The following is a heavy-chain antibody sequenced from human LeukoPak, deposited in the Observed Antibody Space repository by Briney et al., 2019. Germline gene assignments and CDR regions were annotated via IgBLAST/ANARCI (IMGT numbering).Heavy chain of an antibody. J-gene: IGHJ4*02. CDR1: GFTFSTYA. V-gene: IGHV3-30-3*01. CDR2: ISYDGTNK. CDR3: ARGSLTMIVVVNRGFDY. Sequence: GRSLRLSCAASGFTFSTYAMHWVRQAPGKGLEWVAIISYDGTNKYYADSVKGRFTISRDSSKNTLYLQMNSLRAEDTAVYYCARGSLTMIVVVNRGFDYWGQGTLVTVSS. D-gene: IGHD3-22*01.